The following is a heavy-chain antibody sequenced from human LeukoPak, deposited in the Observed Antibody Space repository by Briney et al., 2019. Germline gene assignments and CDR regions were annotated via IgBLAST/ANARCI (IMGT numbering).Heavy chain of an antibody. J-gene: IGHJ3*02. CDR1: GFTFSDHY. V-gene: IGHV4-38-2*01. CDR2: IFYSGST. CDR3: AKSNGYGLVDI. Sequence: LRLSCAASGFTFSDHYMDWVRQPPGKGLEWIGNIFYSGSTYYSPSLRSRVTISLDTSRNQFSLKLNSVTAADTAVYYCAKSNGYGLVDIWGQGTMVTVSS. D-gene: IGHD3-10*01.